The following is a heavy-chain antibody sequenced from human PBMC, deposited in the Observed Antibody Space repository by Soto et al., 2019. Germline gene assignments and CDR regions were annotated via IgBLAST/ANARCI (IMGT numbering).Heavy chain of an antibody. Sequence: SETLSLTCAVYGGSFSGYYWSWIRQPPGKGLEWIGEINHSGSTNYNPSLKSRVTISVDTSKNQFSLKLSSVTAADTAVYYFARSRRRLRYFDWPRDAFDIWGQGTMVTVSS. CDR2: INHSGST. J-gene: IGHJ3*02. CDR1: GGSFSGYY. V-gene: IGHV4-34*01. CDR3: ARSRRRLRYFDWPRDAFDI. D-gene: IGHD3-9*01.